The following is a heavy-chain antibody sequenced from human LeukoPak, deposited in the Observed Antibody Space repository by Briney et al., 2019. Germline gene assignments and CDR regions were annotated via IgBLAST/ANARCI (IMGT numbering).Heavy chain of an antibody. D-gene: IGHD2-2*02. CDR3: ARVPGPYTTSRFDY. V-gene: IGHV1-2*02. Sequence: ASVKVSCKTSGYTFTGYYLHWVRQAPGQGLEWMGTIDPDSGGTHCAQKFQVRVTVTRDTSITTVYMELSGLTSDDTAVYYCARVPGPYTTSRFDYWGQGTLVTVSS. J-gene: IGHJ4*02. CDR2: IDPDSGGT. CDR1: GYTFTGYY.